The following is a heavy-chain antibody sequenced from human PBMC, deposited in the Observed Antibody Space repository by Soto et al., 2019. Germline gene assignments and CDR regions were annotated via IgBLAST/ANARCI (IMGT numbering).Heavy chain of an antibody. CDR1: GFTFTNYA. D-gene: IGHD6-13*01. J-gene: IGHJ4*02. V-gene: IGHV3-23*01. Sequence: EVQLLESGGGFVQPGGSLRLSCAASGFTFTNYALSWVRQSPGKGLEWVSTIGGGSGSTSYADSVKGLFSISRENSKNTLYLQMSSLRAEDTALYYCATRIYSTSWYYFVSWGQGTLVTVSS. CDR3: ATRIYSTSWYYFVS. CDR2: IGGGSGST.